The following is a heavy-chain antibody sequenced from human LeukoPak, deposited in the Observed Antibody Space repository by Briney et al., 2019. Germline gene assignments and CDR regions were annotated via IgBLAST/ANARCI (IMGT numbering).Heavy chain of an antibody. V-gene: IGHV3-7*01. J-gene: IGHJ4*02. Sequence: GGSLRLSCAASGFTFSSYAMSWVRQAPGKGLEWVANIKQDGSEKYYVDSVKGRFTISRDNAKNSLYLQMNSLRAEDTAVYYCARDLRGTAAGTPNFDYWGQGTLVTVSS. CDR1: GFTFSSYA. CDR2: IKQDGSEK. D-gene: IGHD6-13*01. CDR3: ARDLRGTAAGTPNFDY.